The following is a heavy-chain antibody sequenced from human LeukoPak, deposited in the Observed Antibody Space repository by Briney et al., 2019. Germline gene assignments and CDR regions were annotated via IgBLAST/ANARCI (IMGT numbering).Heavy chain of an antibody. Sequence: GGSLRLSCAASGLTFSRNVMHWVRQAPGKGLEWVASISYDGNNKFHSDSVKGRFTISRDNSRNTLYLQMNSLRGEDAAVYSCARGGTPTGPYYYFYYMDVWGKGTAITVSS. V-gene: IGHV3-30*01. CDR2: ISYDGNNK. CDR3: ARGGTPTGPYYYFYYMDV. J-gene: IGHJ6*03. D-gene: IGHD1-26*01. CDR1: GLTFSRNV.